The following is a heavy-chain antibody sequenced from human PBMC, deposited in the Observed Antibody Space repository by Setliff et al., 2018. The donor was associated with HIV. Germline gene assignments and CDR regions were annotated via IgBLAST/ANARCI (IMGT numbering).Heavy chain of an antibody. CDR1: GASVVSGGYH. CDR2: IYYSGTT. CDR3: ASSTRKSFDFWTDSRTTYPPYYFDY. J-gene: IGHJ4*02. D-gene: IGHD3-3*01. V-gene: IGHV4-31*03. Sequence: SETLSLTCSVSGASVVSGGYHWSWIRQHPEKGLEWIGYIYYSGTTTYNPSLRSRVTISLDTSLNQFSLKVNSVTAADTAVYYCASSTRKSFDFWTDSRTTYPPYYFDYWGQGTLVTVSS.